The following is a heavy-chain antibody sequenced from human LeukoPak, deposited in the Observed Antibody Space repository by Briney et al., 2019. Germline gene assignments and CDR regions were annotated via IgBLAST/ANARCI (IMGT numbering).Heavy chain of an antibody. V-gene: IGHV4-4*07. CDR2: MYTSGST. CDR3: ARRVGYCNSNSCPPFDY. Sequence: SETLSLTCTVSAGSISTHYLSWIRQPAGKGLEWIGRMYTSGSTTYNPSLKSRVTMSVDTSKNQFSLKVTSVTAADTAVYYCARRVGYCNSNSCPPFDYWGQGTLVTVSS. D-gene: IGHD2-2*01. J-gene: IGHJ4*02. CDR1: AGSISTHY.